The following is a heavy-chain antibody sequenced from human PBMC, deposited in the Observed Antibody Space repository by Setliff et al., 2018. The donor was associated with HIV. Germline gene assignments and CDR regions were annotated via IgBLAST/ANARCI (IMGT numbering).Heavy chain of an antibody. J-gene: IGHJ3*02. D-gene: IGHD2-2*01. Sequence: GASVKVSCKASGYTFTDYYIHWVRQAPGQGLEWVGRINPNSGGTNYAQKFQGRVTITRDTSISTTYMELSRLTSDDTAVYYCASDIAVIPAASQVGGFDIWGQGTMVTVSS. CDR2: INPNSGGT. CDR1: GYTFTDYY. V-gene: IGHV1-2*06. CDR3: ASDIAVIPAASQVGGFDI.